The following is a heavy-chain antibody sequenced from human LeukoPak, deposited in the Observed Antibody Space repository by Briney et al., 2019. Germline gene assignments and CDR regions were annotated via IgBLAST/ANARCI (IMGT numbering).Heavy chain of an antibody. J-gene: IGHJ4*02. CDR2: INLNSGGT. V-gene: IGHV1-2*02. CDR1: GYTFTGYY. CDR3: AVDYDFWSGYYF. D-gene: IGHD3-3*01. Sequence: ASVKVSCKASGYTFTGYYMHWVRQAPGQGLEWMGWINLNSGGTNYAQKFQGRVTMTRDTSISTAYMELSRLRSDDTAVYYCAVDYDFWSGYYFWGQGTLVTASS.